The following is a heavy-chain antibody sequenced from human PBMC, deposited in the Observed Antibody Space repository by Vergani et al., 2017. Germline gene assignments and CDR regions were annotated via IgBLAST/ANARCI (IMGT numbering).Heavy chain of an antibody. D-gene: IGHD6-13*01. CDR2: VIYSGNT. CDR3: AREWEQQLSN. Sequence: QLQLQESGPGLVKPSETLSLTCSVSGASIDRSKNYWGWIRQPPGKGLEWIGSVIYSGNTNYDPSLKSRVTISIDTSKNQFSLQLNSVTPEDTAVYYCAREWEQQLSNWGQGTLVTVSS. J-gene: IGHJ4*02. CDR1: GASIDRSKNY. V-gene: IGHV4-39*02.